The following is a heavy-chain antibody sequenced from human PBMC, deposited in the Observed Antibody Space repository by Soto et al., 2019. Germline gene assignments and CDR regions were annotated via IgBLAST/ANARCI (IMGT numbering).Heavy chain of an antibody. CDR3: AKEGGGGTAMVTSYFDY. D-gene: IGHD5-18*01. CDR1: GITFSNYA. J-gene: IGHJ4*02. V-gene: IGHV3-23*01. Sequence: EVQLLESGGGLVQPGGSLRLSCAASGITFSNYALSWVRQAPGKGLEWVSGISGSGTGTYYADSVKGRVTISRDNSKSTVYLHMNSLRADDTAIYYCAKEGGGGTAMVTSYFDYWGQGTLVTVSS. CDR2: ISGSGTGT.